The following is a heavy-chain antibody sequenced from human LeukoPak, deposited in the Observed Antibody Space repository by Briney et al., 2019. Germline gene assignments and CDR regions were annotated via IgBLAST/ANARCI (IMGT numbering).Heavy chain of an antibody. CDR1: GFTFSSYG. V-gene: IGHV3-23*01. CDR3: AKDTGYCSGGSCSTYFDY. CDR2: ISGSGGST. Sequence: GGSLRLSCAASGFTFSSYGMSWVRQAPGKGLEWVSAISGSGGSTYYADSVKGRFTISRDNSKNTLYLQMNSLRAEDTAVYYCAKDTGYCSGGSCSTYFDYWGQGTLVTVSS. D-gene: IGHD2-15*01. J-gene: IGHJ4*02.